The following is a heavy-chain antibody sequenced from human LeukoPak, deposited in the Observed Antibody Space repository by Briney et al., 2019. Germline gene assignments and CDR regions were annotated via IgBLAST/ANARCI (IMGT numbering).Heavy chain of an antibody. CDR1: GGTFSSYA. D-gene: IGHD5-18*01. CDR2: IIPILGIP. J-gene: IGHJ4*02. CDR3: ARTDTAMDPYYFDY. V-gene: IGHV1-69*04. Sequence: ASVKVSCKASGGTFSSYAISWVRPAPGQGLEWMGRIIPILGIPNYTQKFQGRVTITADKSTSTAYMELSSLRSEDTAVYYCARTDTAMDPYYFDYWGQGTLVTVSS.